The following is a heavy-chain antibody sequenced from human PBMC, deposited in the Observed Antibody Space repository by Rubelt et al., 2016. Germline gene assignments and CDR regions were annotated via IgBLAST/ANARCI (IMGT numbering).Heavy chain of an antibody. J-gene: IGHJ4*02. CDR2: IYYSGST. CDR1: GGSISSGGYY. CDR3: ARKDMWARVGDMDY. Sequence: QVQLQESGPGLVKPSQTLSLTCTVSGGSISSGGYYWSWIRQHPGKGLEWIGYIYYSGSTYYNPSLKSRVTLSVDTSKNQFSLKLGSGTAADTAVNYCARKDMWARVGDMDYWGQGTLVTVSS. D-gene: IGHD2-15*01. V-gene: IGHV4-31*03.